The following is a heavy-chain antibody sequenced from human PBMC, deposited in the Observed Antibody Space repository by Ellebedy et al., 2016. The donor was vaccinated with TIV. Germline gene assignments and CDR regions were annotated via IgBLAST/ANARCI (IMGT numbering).Heavy chain of an antibody. CDR1: GGSFSGYY. CDR3: ARGSGNTMIRGVIRALGYFDS. D-gene: IGHD3-10*01. J-gene: IGHJ4*02. Sequence: MPSETLSLTCAVYGGSFSGYYWSWIRQPPGKGLEWIGEINHGGITTYNPSLKSRVTISIDTSKNQFSLRLSSVTAADTAVYYCARGSGNTMIRGVIRALGYFDSWGQGSLVTVSS. V-gene: IGHV4-34*01. CDR2: INHGGIT.